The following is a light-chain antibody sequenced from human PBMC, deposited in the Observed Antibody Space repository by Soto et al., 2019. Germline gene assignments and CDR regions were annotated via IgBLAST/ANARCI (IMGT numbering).Light chain of an antibody. CDR3: QQYNNWRPLT. V-gene: IGKV3-15*01. Sequence: EIVMTQSPATLSVSPGERATLSCRASQSVSSNFAWYQQKPGQAPRLLIYGASTRATGIPARFSGSGSDTEFTLTISSLQSEDVAGYYWQQYNNWRPLTFGGGTKVEIK. J-gene: IGKJ4*01. CDR1: QSVSSN. CDR2: GAS.